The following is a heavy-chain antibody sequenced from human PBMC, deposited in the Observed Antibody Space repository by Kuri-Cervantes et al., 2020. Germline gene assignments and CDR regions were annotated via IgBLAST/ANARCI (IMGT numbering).Heavy chain of an antibody. CDR3: ASRDQLYGDYGY. D-gene: IGHD4-17*01. CDR1: GYTFTSYG. CDR2: ISAYNGNT. J-gene: IGHJ4*02. V-gene: IGHV1-18*01. Sequence: ASVKVSCKASGYTFTSYGISWVRQAPGQGLEWMGWISAYNGNTNYAQKLQGRVTMTTDTSISTAYMELSSLRSDDTAVYYCASRDQLYGDYGYWGQGTLVTVSS.